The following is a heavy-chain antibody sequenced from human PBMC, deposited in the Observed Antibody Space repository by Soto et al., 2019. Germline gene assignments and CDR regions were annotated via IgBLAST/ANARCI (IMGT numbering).Heavy chain of an antibody. CDR2: MNPNSGNT. V-gene: IGHV1-8*01. CDR1: GYTFTSYD. D-gene: IGHD3-3*01. J-gene: IGHJ4*02. Sequence: ASVKVSCKASGYTFTSYDINWVRQATGQGLEWMGWMNPNSGNTGYAQKFQGRVTMTRNTSISTAYMELSRLRSEDTAVYYCARDYYDFWSGYYRWFSYWGQGTLVTVPQ. CDR3: ARDYYDFWSGYYRWFSY.